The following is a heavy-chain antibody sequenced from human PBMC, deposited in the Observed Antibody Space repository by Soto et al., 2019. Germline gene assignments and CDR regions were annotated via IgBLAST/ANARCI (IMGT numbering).Heavy chain of an antibody. J-gene: IGHJ6*02. CDR2: IYYSGST. D-gene: IGHD1-26*01. Sequence: TLCLTCAFDGGYLSDNYCNLIRQPPGKGLECIAYIYYSGSTNYNPSLKSRVTISVDTSKNQFSLKLSSVTAADTAVYYCARGDGSVTAGYYYYGMDVWGQGTTVTVS. CDR1: GGYLSDNY. CDR3: ARGDGSVTAGYYYYGMDV. V-gene: IGHV4-59*01.